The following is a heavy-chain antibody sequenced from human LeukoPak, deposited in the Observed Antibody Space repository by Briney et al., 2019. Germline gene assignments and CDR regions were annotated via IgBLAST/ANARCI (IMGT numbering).Heavy chain of an antibody. V-gene: IGHV1-69*06. CDR3: ARYRGEKDMRAFDT. CDR2: IIPIFGTA. D-gene: IGHD3-10*01. J-gene: IGHJ3*02. Sequence: SVKVSCKASGGTFSSYAISWVRQAPGQGLEWMGGIIPIFGTANYAQKFQGRVTITADKSTSTVYMELISLRSEDTAVYYCARYRGEKDMRAFDTWGQGTMVTVSS. CDR1: GGTFSSYA.